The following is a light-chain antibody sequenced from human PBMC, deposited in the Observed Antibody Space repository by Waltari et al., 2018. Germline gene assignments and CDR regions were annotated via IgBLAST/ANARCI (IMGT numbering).Light chain of an antibody. Sequence: SFVLTQPPSVSVAPGQTASITCGGNNIGGNSVHWYQQKPGQAPILVVYDDIDRPSGGPERWSGSKSGITATRTIGSVEAGDEADYYGQVWDTTTDQVIFGGGTRLTVL. CDR3: QVWDTTTDQVI. CDR1: NIGGNS. CDR2: DDI. V-gene: IGLV3-21*02. J-gene: IGLJ2*01.